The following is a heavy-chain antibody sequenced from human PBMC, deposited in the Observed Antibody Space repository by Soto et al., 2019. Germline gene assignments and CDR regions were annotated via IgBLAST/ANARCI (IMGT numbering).Heavy chain of an antibody. Sequence: EVQLVETGGGLIQSGGSLRLSCVVSGFNVSSNFMTWVRQAPGKGLEWVSGFYSGGTSYCADSVKGRFTISRDNSKNTVFLQMHNLRADDTAVYSCTRDSLWSPSRFDPWGQGTPVTVSS. J-gene: IGHJ5*02. CDR2: FYSGGTS. V-gene: IGHV3-53*02. CDR3: TRDSLWSPSRFDP. CDR1: GFNVSSNF. D-gene: IGHD2-21*01.